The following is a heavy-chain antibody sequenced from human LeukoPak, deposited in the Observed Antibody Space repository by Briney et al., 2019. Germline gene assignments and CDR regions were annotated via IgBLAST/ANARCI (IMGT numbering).Heavy chain of an antibody. J-gene: IGHJ4*02. CDR2: IYYSGST. Sequence: SETLSLTCTVSGASISSYYWSWIRQPPGKGLEWIGYIYYSGSTNYNPSLKSRVTISVDTSKNQFSLKLNSVTAADTAVYYCARHGWYYFDYWGQGTLVTVSS. CDR3: ARHGWYYFDY. V-gene: IGHV4-59*08. D-gene: IGHD6-19*01. CDR1: GASISSYY.